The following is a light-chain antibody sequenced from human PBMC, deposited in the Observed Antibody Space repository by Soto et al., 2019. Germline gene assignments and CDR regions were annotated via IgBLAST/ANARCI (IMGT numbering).Light chain of an antibody. V-gene: IGLV3-1*01. CDR2: LDS. CDR3: QAWDSSTVV. CDR1: KLGDKY. J-gene: IGLJ2*01. Sequence: SYELTQPPSVSVSPGQTASITCAGDKLGDKYVCWYQQKPGQSPVVVIYLDSQRPSGIPERFSGSNSGHTATLTISGTQAMDEADYYCQAWDSSTVVFGGGTKLTVL.